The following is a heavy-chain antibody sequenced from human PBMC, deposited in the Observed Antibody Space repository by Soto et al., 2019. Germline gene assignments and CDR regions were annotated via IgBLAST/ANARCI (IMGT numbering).Heavy chain of an antibody. V-gene: IGHV3-15*07. CDR3: TTTPVWGSYREVGYSYYYYGMDV. J-gene: IGHJ6*02. D-gene: IGHD3-16*02. CDR1: GFTFTSAW. CDR2: IKSKTDGETT. Sequence: GGSLRLSCTASGFTFTSAWMNWVRQAPGKGLEWVGRIKSKTDGETTDYAAPVEGRFTISRDDSKNTLYLQMNSLKTEDTAVYYCTTTPVWGSYREVGYSYYYYGMDVWGQGTTVTVSS.